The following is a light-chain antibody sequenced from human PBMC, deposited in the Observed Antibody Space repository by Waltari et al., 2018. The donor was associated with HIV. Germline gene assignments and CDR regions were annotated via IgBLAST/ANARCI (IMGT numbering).Light chain of an antibody. CDR1: SSNIGAGYD. CDR2: GNR. V-gene: IGLV1-40*01. CDR3: QSYDSSLSVWV. J-gene: IGLJ3*02. Sequence: QSVLTQPPSVSGAPGQRVTISCTGSSSNIGAGYDVHWYQQIPGTAPKLLIYGNRQRPAGVPDRLSGSKSGTSASLAITGLQAEDEADYYCQSYDSSLSVWVFGGGTKLTVL.